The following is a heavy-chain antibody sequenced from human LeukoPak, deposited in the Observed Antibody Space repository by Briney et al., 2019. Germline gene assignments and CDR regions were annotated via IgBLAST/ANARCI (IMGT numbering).Heavy chain of an antibody. CDR3: VKDSPVFDY. CDR1: GFSFTRFG. Sequence: GGSLRLSCAASGFSFTRFGLHWVRQAPGKGLDWVAFIRHEGTQKYYADSVQGRFTISRDDSKNTVYLQMNSLRPEDTAMYYCVKDSPVFDYWGQGTLVTVSS. CDR2: IRHEGTQK. J-gene: IGHJ4*02. V-gene: IGHV3-30*02.